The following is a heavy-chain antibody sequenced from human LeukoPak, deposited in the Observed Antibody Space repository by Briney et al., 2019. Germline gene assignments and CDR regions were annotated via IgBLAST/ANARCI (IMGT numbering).Heavy chain of an antibody. J-gene: IGHJ6*02. Sequence: SKTLSLTCTVSGGSISSSSYYWGWIRQPPGKGLEWIGSIYYSGSTYYNPSLKSRVTMSVDTSKNQFSLKLSSVTAADTAVYYCARDTSGGRRYSGYQGDYYYYGMDVWGQGTTVTVSS. CDR3: ARDTSGGRRYSGYQGDYYYYGMDV. CDR1: GGSISSSSYY. D-gene: IGHD5-12*01. CDR2: IYYSGST. V-gene: IGHV4-39*07.